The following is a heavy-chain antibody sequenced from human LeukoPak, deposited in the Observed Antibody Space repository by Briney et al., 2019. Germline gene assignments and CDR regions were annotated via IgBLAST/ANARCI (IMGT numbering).Heavy chain of an antibody. Sequence: GGSLRLSCAASGFTLSTYWMSWVRQAPGKGLEWVANIKQDGSEKYYVDSVKGRFTISRDNAKNSLYLQMNSPRAEDTAVYYCAREEGTYGGFDYWGQGTLVTVSS. D-gene: IGHD4-17*01. CDR1: GFTLSTYW. CDR3: AREEGTYGGFDY. J-gene: IGHJ4*02. V-gene: IGHV3-7*01. CDR2: IKQDGSEK.